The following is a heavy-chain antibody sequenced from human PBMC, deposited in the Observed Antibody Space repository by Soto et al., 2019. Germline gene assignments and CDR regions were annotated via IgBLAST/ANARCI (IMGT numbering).Heavy chain of an antibody. Sequence: QLQLQESGPRLVKPSQTLSLTCTVSGGSITTADYYWSWVRQHPGKDLGWIGYIYYSGFTYYNPSLKSRISISVDTSKNLFSLRLSSVTAADTAVYYCARVRGRDSYGFGGPFDYWGQGILVTVSS. V-gene: IGHV4-31*03. J-gene: IGHJ4*02. D-gene: IGHD5-18*01. CDR1: GGSITTADYY. CDR3: ARVRGRDSYGFGGPFDY. CDR2: IYYSGFT.